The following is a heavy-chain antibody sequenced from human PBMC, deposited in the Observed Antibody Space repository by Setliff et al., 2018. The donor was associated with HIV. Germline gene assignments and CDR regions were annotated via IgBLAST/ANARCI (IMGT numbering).Heavy chain of an antibody. CDR1: GGTFSSYA. CDR2: IIPIFGTA. CDR3: ATRRDGYNSAFDI. Sequence: RASVKVSCKASGGTFSSYAFTWVRQAPGQGLEWMGGIIPIFGTANYAQKFQGRVTITTDESTSTAYMELSSLRSEDTAVYYCATRRDGYNSAFDIWGQGTMVTVSS. D-gene: IGHD5-12*01. J-gene: IGHJ3*02. V-gene: IGHV1-69*05.